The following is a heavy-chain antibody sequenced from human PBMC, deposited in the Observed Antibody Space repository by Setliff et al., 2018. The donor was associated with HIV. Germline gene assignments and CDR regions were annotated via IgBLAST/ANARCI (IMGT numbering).Heavy chain of an antibody. CDR3: ARVDGYNALGY. D-gene: IGHD5-12*01. Sequence: GGSLRPSCANSGFTFRRHWMHWVRQAPGKGLVWVSHINSDGNKTGYADSVKGRFTISRDDAKNTLYLQMNSLRAEDTAVYYCARVDGYNALGYWGQGTLVTVSS. CDR1: GFTFRRHW. CDR2: INSDGNKT. J-gene: IGHJ4*02. V-gene: IGHV3-74*01.